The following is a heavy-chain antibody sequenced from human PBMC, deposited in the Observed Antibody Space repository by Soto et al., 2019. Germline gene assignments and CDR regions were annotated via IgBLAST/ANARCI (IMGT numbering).Heavy chain of an antibody. J-gene: IGHJ4*02. CDR2: ISSSSSYT. V-gene: IGHV3-11*06. CDR3: AVGYYDSSGDY. D-gene: IGHD3-22*01. Sequence: QVQLVESGGGLVKPGGSLRLSCAASGFTFSDYYMSWIRQAPGKGLEWVSYISSSSSYTNYADSVKGRFTISRDNAKNSLYLQMNSLRGEDTAVYYCAVGYYDSSGDYWGQGALVIVSP. CDR1: GFTFSDYY.